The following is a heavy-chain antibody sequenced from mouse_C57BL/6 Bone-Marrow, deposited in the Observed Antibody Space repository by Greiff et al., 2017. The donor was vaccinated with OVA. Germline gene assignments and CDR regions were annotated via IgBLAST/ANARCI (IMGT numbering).Heavy chain of an antibody. J-gene: IGHJ3*01. CDR3: ARGGYYDYGSWFAY. D-gene: IGHD2-4*01. CDR2: ILPSIGRT. Sequence: VQLQQSGSELRSPGSSVKLSCKDFDSEVFPIAYVSWVRQKPGHGFEWIGGILPSIGRTIYGEKFEDKATLDADTLSNTAYLELNSLTSEDSAIYYCARGGYYDYGSWFAYWGQGTLVTVSA. CDR1: DSEVFPIAY. V-gene: IGHV15-2*01.